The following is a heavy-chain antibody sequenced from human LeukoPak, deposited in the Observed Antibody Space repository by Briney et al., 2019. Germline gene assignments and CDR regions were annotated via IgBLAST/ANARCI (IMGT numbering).Heavy chain of an antibody. D-gene: IGHD3-22*01. Sequence: GGSLRLSCAASGFTFSSYSMNWVRQAPGKGLERVSSISSSSSYLYYADSVKRRFTISRDNAKNSLYLQMNSRRAEDTAVYYCARGGYYYDSSGYYWGQGTLVTVSS. J-gene: IGHJ4*02. V-gene: IGHV3-21*01. CDR2: ISSSSSYL. CDR3: ARGGYYYDSSGYY. CDR1: GFTFSSYS.